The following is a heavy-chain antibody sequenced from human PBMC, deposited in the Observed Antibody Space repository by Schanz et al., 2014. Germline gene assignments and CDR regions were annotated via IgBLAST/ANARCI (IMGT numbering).Heavy chain of an antibody. CDR3: AREQIMAAAGLVDY. V-gene: IGHV3-48*04. CDR1: GFTFNSYA. Sequence: DVQLLESGGGLVQPGGSLRLSCAASGFTFNSYAMTWVRQAPGKGLEWVSDISSGSSYANYADSVKGRFTISRDNAKNSLYLQMNSLRAEDTAVYYCAREQIMAAAGLVDYWGHGTLVNVSS. J-gene: IGHJ4*01. D-gene: IGHD6-13*01. CDR2: ISSGSSYA.